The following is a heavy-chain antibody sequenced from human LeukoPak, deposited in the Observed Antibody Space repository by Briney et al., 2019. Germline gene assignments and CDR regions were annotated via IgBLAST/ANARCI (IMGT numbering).Heavy chain of an antibody. D-gene: IGHD3-22*01. Sequence: SVKVSCKASGGTFSSYTISWVRQAPGQGLEWMGRIIPILGIANYAQKFQGRVTITADKSTSTAYMELSSLRAEDTAIYYCVSHYHNSGYILSHFHYWGQGTLVTVSS. CDR1: GGTFSSYT. CDR2: IIPILGIA. CDR3: VSHYHNSGYILSHFHY. V-gene: IGHV1-69*02. J-gene: IGHJ4*02.